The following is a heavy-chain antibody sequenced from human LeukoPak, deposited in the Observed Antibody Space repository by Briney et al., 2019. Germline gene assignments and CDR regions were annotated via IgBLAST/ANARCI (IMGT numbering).Heavy chain of an antibody. V-gene: IGHV4-4*07. CDR2: IYTSGST. CDR3: ARDASVSICGGDCYPLD. CDR1: GGSISNFF. Sequence: SETLSLTCTVSGGSISNFFWSWIRQPAGKGLEWIGRIYTSGSTNYNPSLSNRVTMSIDTSKNQFSLKLSSVTAAHTAVYYCARDASVSICGGDCYPLDWGQGTLVTVSS. J-gene: IGHJ4*02. D-gene: IGHD2-21*02.